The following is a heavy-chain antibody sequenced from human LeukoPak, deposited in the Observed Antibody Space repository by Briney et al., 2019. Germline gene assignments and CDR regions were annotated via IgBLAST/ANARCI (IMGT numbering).Heavy chain of an antibody. CDR2: ISGSGDST. D-gene: IGHD5-12*01. Sequence: PGGSLRLSCAASGFNFSSYWMNWVCQAPGKGLEWVSAISGSGDSTYYVDSVKGRFTISRDNSKNTLYLQMNSLRAEDTAVYYCAKLRSGWVVATFDYWGQGILVTVSS. CDR3: AKLRSGWVVATFDY. V-gene: IGHV3-23*01. J-gene: IGHJ4*02. CDR1: GFNFSSYW.